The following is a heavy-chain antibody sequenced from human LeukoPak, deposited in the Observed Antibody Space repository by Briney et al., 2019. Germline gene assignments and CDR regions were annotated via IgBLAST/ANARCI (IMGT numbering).Heavy chain of an antibody. V-gene: IGHV3-72*01. Sequence: GGSLRLSFAASGXTFSDQYMDWVRQAPGKGLQWVGRTGNKASRYITEYAASVRGRFTISRDDSKNSLYLQMNSLKTEDTALYYCTRGYSGRSVYAFDIWGQGTMVTVSS. CDR1: GXTFSDQY. CDR3: TRGYSGRSVYAFDI. CDR2: TGNKASRYIT. D-gene: IGHD1-26*01. J-gene: IGHJ3*02.